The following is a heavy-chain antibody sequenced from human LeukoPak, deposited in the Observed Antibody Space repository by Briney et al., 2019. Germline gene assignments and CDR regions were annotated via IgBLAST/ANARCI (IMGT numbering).Heavy chain of an antibody. V-gene: IGHV3-23*01. J-gene: IGHJ4*02. CDR2: ISGSGGST. D-gene: IGHD3-10*01. CDR3: AKGEFLLLWFGGVY. CDR1: GFTFSSYA. Sequence: GGSLRLSCAASGFTFSSYAMSGVRQAPGKGLEWVSAISGSGGSTYYADSVKGRFTISRDNSKNTLYLQMNSLRAEDTAVYYCAKGEFLLLWFGGVYWGQGTLVTVSS.